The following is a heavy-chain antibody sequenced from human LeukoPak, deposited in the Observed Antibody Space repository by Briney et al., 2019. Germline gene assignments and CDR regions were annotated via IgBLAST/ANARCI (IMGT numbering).Heavy chain of an antibody. D-gene: IGHD5-12*01. CDR3: AKDGAATIYYFAH. CDR1: GFTLSNYA. Sequence: GGSLRLSCAASGFTLSNYAMNWVRQAPGKGLEWVSVISGSGRSTDYADPVKGRFTISRDNSKTTVYLQMNRLRAEDTAIYFCAKDGAATIYYFAHWGQGTLVTVSS. V-gene: IGHV3-23*01. CDR2: ISGSGRST. J-gene: IGHJ4*02.